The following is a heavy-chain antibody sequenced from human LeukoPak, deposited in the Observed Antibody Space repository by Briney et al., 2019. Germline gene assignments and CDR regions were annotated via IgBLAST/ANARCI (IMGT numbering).Heavy chain of an antibody. V-gene: IGHV4-59*01. CDR3: ASSRAYPPPYFDY. D-gene: IGHD3-16*01. CDR1: GGSISSYY. J-gene: IGHJ4*02. Sequence: PSETLSLTCTVFGGSISSYYWNWIRQPPGKGLEWIGYIYNSGSTNYNPSLKSRITISVDTSKNHFSLTLSSVTAADTAVYYCASSRAYPPPYFDYWGQGTLVTVSS. CDR2: IYNSGST.